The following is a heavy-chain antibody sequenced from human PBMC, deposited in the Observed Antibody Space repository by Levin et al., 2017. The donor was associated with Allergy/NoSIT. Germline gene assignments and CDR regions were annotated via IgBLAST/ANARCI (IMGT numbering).Heavy chain of an antibody. CDR1: GGSISSGSYY. Sequence: SQTLSLTCTVSGGSISSGSYYWSWIRQPAGKGLEWIGRIYTSGSTNYNPSLKSRVTISVDTSKNQFSLKLSSVTAADTAVYYCARGNYGDHFDYWGQGTLVTVSS. J-gene: IGHJ4*02. D-gene: IGHD4-17*01. CDR2: IYTSGST. CDR3: ARGNYGDHFDY. V-gene: IGHV4-61*02.